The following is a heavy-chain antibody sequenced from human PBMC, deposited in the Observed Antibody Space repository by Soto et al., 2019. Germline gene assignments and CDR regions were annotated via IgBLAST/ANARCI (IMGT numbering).Heavy chain of an antibody. D-gene: IGHD6-19*01. V-gene: IGHV4-59*08. Sequence: QVQLQESGPRLVKPSETLSLTCTVSGDSMSSYYWSWIRQPPGKGLEWIGYIYYSGSTNYNPSLKSRVTISVDTSKNQFSLKLSSVTAAETAVYYCARHSSSGWYWYFDLWGRGTLVTVSS. J-gene: IGHJ2*01. CDR2: IYYSGST. CDR1: GDSMSSYY. CDR3: ARHSSSGWYWYFDL.